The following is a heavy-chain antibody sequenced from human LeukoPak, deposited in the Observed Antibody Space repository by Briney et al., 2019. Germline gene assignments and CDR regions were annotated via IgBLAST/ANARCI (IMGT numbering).Heavy chain of an antibody. CDR3: AKAGSIRFDY. D-gene: IGHD1-26*01. Sequence: GGSLRLSCAASGFTLSSYWMSWVRQAPGKGLEWVSGISANGGSTYYADSVKGRFTISRDNSKSTLYLQMNSLRAEDTAIYYCAKAGSIRFDYWGQGTLVTVSS. V-gene: IGHV3-23*01. J-gene: IGHJ4*02. CDR2: ISANGGST. CDR1: GFTLSSYW.